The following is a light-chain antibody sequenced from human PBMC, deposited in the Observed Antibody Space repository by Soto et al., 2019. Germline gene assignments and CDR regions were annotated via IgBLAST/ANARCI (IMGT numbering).Light chain of an antibody. V-gene: IGKV1-39*01. CDR2: AAS. CDR3: QQSYSALLT. Sequence: VQITQSPSSLASSLGERFAIRSRASQNITFYLNWYQQKPGKAPKLLIYAASSFQSGVPSRFSGSGSGTDFTLTISSLQPEDFATYYCQQSYSALLTFGQGTRLEIK. CDR1: QNITFY. J-gene: IGKJ5*01.